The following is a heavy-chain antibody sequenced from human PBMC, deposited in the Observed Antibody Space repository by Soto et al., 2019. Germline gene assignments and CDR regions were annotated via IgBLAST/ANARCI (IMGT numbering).Heavy chain of an antibody. CDR1: GGSIRSGDYY. J-gene: IGHJ5*02. CDR3: AREGSSSWFDP. Sequence: TLSLTCTVSGGSIRSGDYYWSWIRQPPGKGLEWIGYIYYSGSTYYNPSLKSRVTISVDTSKNQFSLKLSSVTAADTAVYYCAREGSSSWFDPWGQGTLVTVSS. D-gene: IGHD6-13*01. CDR2: IYYSGST. V-gene: IGHV4-30-4*01.